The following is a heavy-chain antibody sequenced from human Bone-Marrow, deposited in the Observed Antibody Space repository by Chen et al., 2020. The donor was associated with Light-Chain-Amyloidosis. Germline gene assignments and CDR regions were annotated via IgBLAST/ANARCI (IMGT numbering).Heavy chain of an antibody. J-gene: IGHJ4*01. V-gene: IGHV3-73*02. D-gene: IGHD2-15*01. CDR2: IRSKTNIYAT. CDR1: GFNFSGSA. CDR3: TSTVWTKTGGREAY. Sequence: EVQLVEAGGGLVQPGGSLKLSCAASGFNFSGSAMPWVLQASWKGLEWAARIRSKTNIYATLYGASVKGRFIISRDDSKNTTYLQMNSLKTEDTALYYCTSTVWTKTGGREAYWGHGTLVTVSS.